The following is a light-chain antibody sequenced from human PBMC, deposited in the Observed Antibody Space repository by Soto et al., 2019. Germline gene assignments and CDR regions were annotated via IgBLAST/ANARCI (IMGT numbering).Light chain of an antibody. CDR3: SSYAGSNSYV. Sequence: HSVLTQPASASGCPGQSVTISCTGTSSDVGGYNYVSWYQQHPGKAPKLMIYEVSKRPSGVPDRFSGSKSGNTASLTVSGLQAEDEADYYCSSYAGSNSYVFGTGTKVTVL. CDR1: SSDVGGYNY. J-gene: IGLJ1*01. V-gene: IGLV2-8*01. CDR2: EVS.